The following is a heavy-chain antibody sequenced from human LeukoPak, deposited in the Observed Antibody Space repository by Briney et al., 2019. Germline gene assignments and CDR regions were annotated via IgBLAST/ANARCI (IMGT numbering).Heavy chain of an antibody. V-gene: IGHV3-9*01. CDR1: GFTFDDYA. CDR2: ISWNSGSI. CDR3: ATGPVAGTFDY. D-gene: IGHD6-19*01. Sequence: GGSLRLSCAASGFTFDDYAMHWVRQAPGKGLEWVSGISWNSGSIGYADSVKGRFTISRDNAKNSLYLQMNSLRAEDTALYYCATGPVAGTFDYWGQGTLVTVSS. J-gene: IGHJ4*02.